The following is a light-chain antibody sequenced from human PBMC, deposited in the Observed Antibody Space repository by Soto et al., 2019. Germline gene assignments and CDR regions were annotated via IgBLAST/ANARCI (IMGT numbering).Light chain of an antibody. V-gene: IGKV1-9*01. Sequence: DIQLTQSPSFLSASVGDRVTITCRASQGINRFLAWYQQKPGKAPKLLIYAASTLQSGVPSRFSGSGSGTELPLTISSLQPEDFATYYCQQLKSNLITFGQGTRLEIK. CDR3: QQLKSNLIT. CDR2: AAS. CDR1: QGINRF. J-gene: IGKJ5*01.